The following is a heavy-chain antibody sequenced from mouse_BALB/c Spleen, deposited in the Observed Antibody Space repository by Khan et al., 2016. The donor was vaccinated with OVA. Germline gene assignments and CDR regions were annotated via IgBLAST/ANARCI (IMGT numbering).Heavy chain of an antibody. CDR3: TISGYGTFAY. CDR1: GYTFTSYY. J-gene: IGHJ3*01. V-gene: IGHV1S81*02. Sequence: QVQLKESGAELVKPGASVRLSCKASGYTFTSYYLYWVKQRPGQGLKWIGDINPSNGGTNFNEKFKSKATLTVDKSSSTAYMRLSSLTSEDSAVYYCTISGYGTFAYWGQGTLVTVSA. CDR2: INPSNGGT. D-gene: IGHD2-1*01.